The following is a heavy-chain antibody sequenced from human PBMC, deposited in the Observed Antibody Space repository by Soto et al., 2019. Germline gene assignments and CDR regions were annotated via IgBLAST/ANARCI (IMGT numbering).Heavy chain of an antibody. D-gene: IGHD3-10*02. V-gene: IGHV1-2*02. CDR1: GYTFTAYY. CDR2: INPKFGDT. Sequence: QVQLVQSGAEVKEPGDSVRVSCEASGYTFTAYYIHWVRRAPGQGLEWMGWINPKFGDTTYAQDFRGRVSMTRDMSISTVCMELSRLTSDDTAIYYCARNMDYYYGRGSGNGHGVWGQGTTVTVFS. CDR3: ARNMDYYYGRGSGNGHGV. J-gene: IGHJ6*02.